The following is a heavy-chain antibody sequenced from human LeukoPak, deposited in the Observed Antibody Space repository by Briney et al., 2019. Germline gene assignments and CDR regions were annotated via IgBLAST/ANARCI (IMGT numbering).Heavy chain of an antibody. V-gene: IGHV3-74*03. CDR1: GFTFSSHW. CDR3: ASGDDSSGYWGDY. Sequence: GGSLRLSCAASGFTFSSHWMHWVRQAPGKGLVWVSRINGDGSNTTYADSVKGRFTISRDNSKNTLYLQMNSLRAEDTAVYYCASGDDSSGYWGDYWGQGTLVTVSS. CDR2: INGDGSNT. J-gene: IGHJ4*02. D-gene: IGHD3-22*01.